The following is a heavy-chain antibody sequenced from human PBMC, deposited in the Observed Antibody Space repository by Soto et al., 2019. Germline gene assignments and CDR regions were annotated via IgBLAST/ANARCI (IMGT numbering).Heavy chain of an antibody. CDR1: GGSISSSSCY. J-gene: IGHJ6*02. V-gene: IGHV4-39*01. Sequence: QLQLQESGPGLVKPSETLSLTCTVSGGSISSSSCYWGWIRQPPGKGLEWIGRIYYSGSTYYTPSLGSRLTLSVDTSTNQFSLKLSSVTAADTAVYYCATSSLGYYYGMDVWGQGTTVTVSS. D-gene: IGHD2-2*01. CDR2: IYYSGST. CDR3: ATSSLGYYYGMDV.